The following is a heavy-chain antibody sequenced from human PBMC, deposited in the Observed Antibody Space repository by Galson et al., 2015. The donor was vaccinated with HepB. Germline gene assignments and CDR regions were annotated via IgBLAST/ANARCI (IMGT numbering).Heavy chain of an antibody. CDR3: AKDLAYWNYLNYYGLDV. CDR1: GFTSSGYG. J-gene: IGHJ6*02. Sequence: SLRLSCAASGFTSSGYGMHWVRQAPGKGLEWVAVISHDGSDKYYADSVKGRFTITRDNSKNTLYLQMNSLRAEDTAVYYCAKDLAYWNYLNYYGLDVWGPGTTVTVSS. CDR2: ISHDGSDK. D-gene: IGHD1-7*01. V-gene: IGHV3-30*18.